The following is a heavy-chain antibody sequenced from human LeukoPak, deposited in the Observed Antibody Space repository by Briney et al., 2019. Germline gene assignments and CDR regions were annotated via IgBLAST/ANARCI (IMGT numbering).Heavy chain of an antibody. CDR3: TRTEPTYSSGWYVDY. CDR2: IRSKANSYAT. D-gene: IGHD6-19*01. CDR1: GFTFSGSA. V-gene: IGHV3-73*01. J-gene: IGHJ4*02. Sequence: PGGSLRLSCAASGFTFSGSAMHWVRQASGKGLEWVGRIRSKANSYATAYAASVKGRFTIARDDSKNTAYLQMNSLKTEDTAVCYCTRTEPTYSSGWYVDYWGQGTLVTVSS.